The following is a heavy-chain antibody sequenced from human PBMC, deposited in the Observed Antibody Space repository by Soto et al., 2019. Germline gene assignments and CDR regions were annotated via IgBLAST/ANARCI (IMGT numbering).Heavy chain of an antibody. Sequence: GESLKISCKGSGYSFTSYWISWVRQMPGKGLEWMGRIDPSDSYTNYSPSFQGHVTISADKSISTAYLQWSSLKASDTAMYYRARHPRDSSHPDYWGQGTLVTVSS. CDR2: IDPSDSYT. V-gene: IGHV5-10-1*01. CDR1: GYSFTSYW. D-gene: IGHD6-13*01. CDR3: ARHPRDSSHPDY. J-gene: IGHJ4*02.